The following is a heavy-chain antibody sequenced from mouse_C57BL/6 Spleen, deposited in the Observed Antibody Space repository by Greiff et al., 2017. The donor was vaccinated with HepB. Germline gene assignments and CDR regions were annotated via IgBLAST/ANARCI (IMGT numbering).Heavy chain of an antibody. CDR1: GYTFTEYT. Sequence: QVQLQQSGAELVKPGASVKLSCKASGYTFTEYTIHWVKQRSGQGLEWIGWFYPGSGSIKYNEKFKDKATLTADKSSSTVYMALSRLTSEDSAVYFCARHGEIYDYGGHYFDYWGQGTTLTVSS. J-gene: IGHJ2*01. CDR2: FYPGSGSI. V-gene: IGHV1-62-2*01. CDR3: ARHGEIYDYGGHYFDY. D-gene: IGHD2-4*01.